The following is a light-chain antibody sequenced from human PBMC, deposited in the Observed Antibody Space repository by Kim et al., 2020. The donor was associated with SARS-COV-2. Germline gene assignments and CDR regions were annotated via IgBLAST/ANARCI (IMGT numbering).Light chain of an antibody. Sequence: EVVMTQSPASLSMSPGERATLSCRATQSVNANLAWYQQRPGQPPRLLIYGASARATSIPARFSGSGSGTEFTLTISSLQSEDFAVYYCQQYNDWPLTFGGGTKVDIK. CDR2: GAS. V-gene: IGKV3-15*01. CDR1: QSVNAN. CDR3: QQYNDWPLT. J-gene: IGKJ4*01.